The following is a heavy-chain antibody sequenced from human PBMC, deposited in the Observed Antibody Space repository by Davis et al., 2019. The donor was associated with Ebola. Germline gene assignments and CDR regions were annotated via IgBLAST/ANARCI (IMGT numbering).Heavy chain of an antibody. D-gene: IGHD4-23*01. V-gene: IGHV1-24*01. CDR1: GYTLTELS. J-gene: IGHJ3*02. Sequence: ASVKVSCKVSGYTLTELSMHWVRQAPGQGLEWMGILNPSGGSSRYAQKFQGRVTMTEDTSTDTAYMELSSLRSEDTAVYYCATRWPTPLDAFDIWGQGTMVTVSS. CDR3: ATRWPTPLDAFDI. CDR2: LNPSGGSS.